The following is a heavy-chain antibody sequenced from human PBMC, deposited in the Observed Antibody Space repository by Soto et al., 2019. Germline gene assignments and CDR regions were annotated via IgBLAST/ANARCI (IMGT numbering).Heavy chain of an antibody. J-gene: IGHJ6*02. CDR1: GGTFSSYA. D-gene: IGHD3-10*01. CDR3: ARERIVGLLWFGANNNEGMDV. Sequence: ASVKVSCKASGGTFSSYAISWVRQAPGQGLEWMGGIIPIFGTANYAQKFQGRVTITADKSTSTAYMELSSLRSEDTAVYYCARERIVGLLWFGANNNEGMDVWGQGTTVTVSS. V-gene: IGHV1-69*06. CDR2: IIPIFGTA.